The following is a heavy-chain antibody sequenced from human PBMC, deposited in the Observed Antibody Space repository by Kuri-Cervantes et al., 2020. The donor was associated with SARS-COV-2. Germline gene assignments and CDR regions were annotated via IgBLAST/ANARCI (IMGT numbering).Heavy chain of an antibody. CDR1: GFTFSSYS. J-gene: IGHJ4*02. V-gene: IGHV3-43*02. D-gene: IGHD4-11*01. CDR2: ISGDGGST. Sequence: GGSLRLSCAASGFTFSSYSMNWVRQAPGKGLEWVSLISGDGGSTYYADSVKGRFTISRDNSKNSLYLQMNSLRTEDTALYYCAKDISQEDSNYFDYWGQGTLVTVSS. CDR3: AKDISQEDSNYFDY.